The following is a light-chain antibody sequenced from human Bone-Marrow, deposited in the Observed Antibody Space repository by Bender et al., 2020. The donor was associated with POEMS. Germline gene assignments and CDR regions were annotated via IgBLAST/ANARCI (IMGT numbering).Light chain of an antibody. V-gene: IGLV2-23*01. J-gene: IGLJ2*01. CDR1: SSDVGSYNL. CDR2: EAS. CDR3: CSYANSGGTFVV. Sequence: QSALTQPASVSGSPGQSITISCTGTSSDVGSYNLVSWYQQHPGKAPKLMIYEASKRLSGVSNRFSGSKSGNTASLTISGLQAEDEADYYCCSYANSGGTFVVFGGGTKLTVL.